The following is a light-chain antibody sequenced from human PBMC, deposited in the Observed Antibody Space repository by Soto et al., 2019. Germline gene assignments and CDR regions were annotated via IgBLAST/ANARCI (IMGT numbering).Light chain of an antibody. CDR3: SSFTTTSTYV. CDR1: SSDVGSYNL. CDR2: EGS. Sequence: QSALTQPASVSGSPGQSITISCTGTSSDVGSYNLVSWYQQHPGKAPKLMIYEGSKRPSGISTRFSGSKSGNTASLTISGLQAEDEADYYCSSFTTTSTYVFGAGTKVTVL. V-gene: IGLV2-14*02. J-gene: IGLJ1*01.